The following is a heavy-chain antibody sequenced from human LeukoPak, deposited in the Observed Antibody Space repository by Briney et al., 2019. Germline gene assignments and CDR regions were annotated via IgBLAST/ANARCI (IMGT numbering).Heavy chain of an antibody. CDR3: AKSDWFAP. Sequence: HPGESLRLSCATSGFTFSNYWMSWLRHAPGKGLVWVSRIKYDGSSATYAESVKGRFTISRDNARNTLYLQMNSLRVDDTAVYYCAKSDWFAPWGRGILVTVSS. CDR1: GFTFSNYW. V-gene: IGHV3-74*01. J-gene: IGHJ5*02. CDR2: IKYDGSSA.